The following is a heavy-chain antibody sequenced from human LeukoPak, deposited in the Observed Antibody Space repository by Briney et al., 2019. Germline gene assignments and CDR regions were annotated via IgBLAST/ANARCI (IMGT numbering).Heavy chain of an antibody. CDR2: INPSGTGT. J-gene: IGHJ4*02. CDR1: GYTITNNW. Sequence: ASVKVSCKASGYTITNNWMHWVRQAPGQGLEWMGVINPSGTGTSYGQKFQGRITMSRDTFTSTVYMELSSLRSEDTAVYYCARDSSSRQRLPYYFDYWGQGTLVTVSS. V-gene: IGHV1-46*01. D-gene: IGHD6-13*01. CDR3: ARDSSSRQRLPYYFDY.